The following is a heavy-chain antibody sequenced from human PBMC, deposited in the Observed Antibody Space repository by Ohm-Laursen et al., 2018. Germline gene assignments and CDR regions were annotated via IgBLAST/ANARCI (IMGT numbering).Heavy chain of an antibody. Sequence: ALVKVSCKASGGTFSSYAISWVRQAPGQGLEWMGGIIPIFGTANYAQKFQGRVTITADESTSTAYMELSSLRSEDTAVYYCASLEGYSYGLDYWGQGTLVTVSS. V-gene: IGHV1-69*13. CDR2: IIPIFGTA. CDR3: ASLEGYSYGLDY. CDR1: GGTFSSYA. J-gene: IGHJ4*02. D-gene: IGHD5-18*01.